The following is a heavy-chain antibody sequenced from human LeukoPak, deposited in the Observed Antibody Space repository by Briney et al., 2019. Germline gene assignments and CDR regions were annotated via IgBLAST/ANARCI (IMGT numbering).Heavy chain of an antibody. CDR2: IYTSGST. V-gene: IGHV4-59*10. J-gene: IGHJ5*02. CDR3: ARAISMGFGNWGWFDP. D-gene: IGHD3-10*01. Sequence: SETLSLTCTVYGGSICSYYWSWIPQPAGKGLEWIGRIYTSGSTNYNPSLKSRVTMSVDTSKNQFSLKLSSVTAADTAVYYCARAISMGFGNWGWFDPWGQGTLVTVSS. CDR1: GGSICSYY.